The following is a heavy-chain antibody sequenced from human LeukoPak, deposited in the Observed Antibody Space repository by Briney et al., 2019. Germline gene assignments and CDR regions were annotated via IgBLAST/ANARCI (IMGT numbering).Heavy chain of an antibody. CDR2: IYHSGSP. D-gene: IGHD1-1*01. V-gene: IGHV4-4*02. CDR3: ARVNINNWHSCDY. Sequence: MSSETLSLTCAVSGGSISSNNWWGWVRQPPGKGLEWIGEIYHSGSPNYNPSLKSRVTISVDKSGNHFSLNLSSVTAADTAVYYCARVNINNWHSCDYWGQGTLVTVSS. CDR1: GGSISSNNW. J-gene: IGHJ4*02.